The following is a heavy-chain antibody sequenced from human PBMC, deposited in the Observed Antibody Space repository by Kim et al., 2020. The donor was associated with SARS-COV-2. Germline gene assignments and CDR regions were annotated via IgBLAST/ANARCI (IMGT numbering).Heavy chain of an antibody. CDR1: GYSFTSYW. V-gene: IGHV5-51*01. CDR3: ASGYSSSWSYDAFDI. D-gene: IGHD6-13*01. CDR2: IYPGDSDT. J-gene: IGHJ3*02. Sequence: GESLKISCKGSGYSFTSYWIGWVRQMPGKGLEWMGIIYPGDSDTRYSPSFQGQVTISADKSISTAYLQWSSLKASDTAMYYCASGYSSSWSYDAFDIWGQGTMGAVSS.